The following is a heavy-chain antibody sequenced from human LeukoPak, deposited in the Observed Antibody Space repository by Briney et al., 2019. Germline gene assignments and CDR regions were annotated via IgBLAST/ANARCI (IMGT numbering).Heavy chain of an antibody. J-gene: IGHJ3*02. Sequence: GGSLRLSCAASGFTFSNYWMHWVRQAPGKGLVWVSRIHSDGSSTTSADSVKGRFTISRDNAENTLYLQMSSLRAEDTAVYFCARGNAHAFDIWGQGTMVTVSS. CDR3: ARGNAHAFDI. V-gene: IGHV3-74*01. CDR2: IHSDGSST. D-gene: IGHD1-1*01. CDR1: GFTFSNYW.